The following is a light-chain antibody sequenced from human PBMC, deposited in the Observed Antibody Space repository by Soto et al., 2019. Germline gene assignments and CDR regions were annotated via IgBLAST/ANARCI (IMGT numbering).Light chain of an antibody. V-gene: IGKV1-5*03. CDR3: QQYDNLWT. Sequence: DIQVTQSPSTLYASVGDRVTITCRASQSVSSWLAWYQQKPGRAPKLLIYKASTLESGAPSRFSGSGTGTEFTRTVGIVEAHDFVTCYCQQYDNLWTFGLGNKWDIK. J-gene: IGKJ1*01. CDR2: KAS. CDR1: QSVSSW.